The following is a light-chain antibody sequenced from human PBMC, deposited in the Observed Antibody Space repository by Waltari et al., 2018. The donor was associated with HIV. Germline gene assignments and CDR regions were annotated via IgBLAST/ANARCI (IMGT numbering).Light chain of an antibody. CDR2: GAS. CDR3: QQYGSSPYT. J-gene: IGKJ2*01. Sequence: EIVLTPSPGTLSLSPGERATLSCRASQSVSSYYLAWYQQKPGQAPRLLIYGASSRATGIPDTFAGSGSGTDFTLTISRLDPEDFAVYYCQQYGSSPYTFGQGTNLEIK. CDR1: QSVSSYY. V-gene: IGKV3-20*01.